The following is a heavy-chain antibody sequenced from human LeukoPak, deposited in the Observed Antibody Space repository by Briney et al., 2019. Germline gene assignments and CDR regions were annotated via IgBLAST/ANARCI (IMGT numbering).Heavy chain of an antibody. CDR1: GLTFSSSA. CDR2: ISGSGGST. CDR3: AKGEQQLALNCFYP. J-gene: IGHJ5*02. V-gene: IGHV3-23*01. D-gene: IGHD6-13*01. Sequence: GGSLTLSCAASGLTFSSSAMRWVRHAPGKGLEWVSAISGSGGSTYYAESVKGRFTISRDNSKNTLYLQMNSLRAEDTAVYYCAKGEQQLALNCFYPWGQGTLVTVSS.